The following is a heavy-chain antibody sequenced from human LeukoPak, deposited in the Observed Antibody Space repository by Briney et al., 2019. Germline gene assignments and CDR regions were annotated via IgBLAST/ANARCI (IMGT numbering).Heavy chain of an antibody. Sequence: QPGGTLRLSCAASGFTFSSYAMSWVRQAPGKGLEWVSTIGGSGASTYYADSVKGRFTISRDNSKNTLYLQMNSLRVEDTAVYYCARKAGYYYGSGDYWGQGTLVTVSS. CDR3: ARKAGYYYGSGDY. CDR2: IGGSGAST. J-gene: IGHJ4*02. D-gene: IGHD3-10*01. V-gene: IGHV3-23*01. CDR1: GFTFSSYA.